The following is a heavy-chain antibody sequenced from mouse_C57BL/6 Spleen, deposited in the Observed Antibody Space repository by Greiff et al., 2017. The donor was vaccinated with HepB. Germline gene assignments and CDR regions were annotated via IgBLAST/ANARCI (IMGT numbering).Heavy chain of an antibody. J-gene: IGHJ2*01. V-gene: IGHV5-4*01. CDR1: GFTFSSYA. CDR3: ARDLSNSTLYYFDY. Sequence: DVMLVESGGGLVKPGGSLKLSCAASGFTFSSYAMSWVRQTPEKRLEWVATISDGGSYTYYPDNVKGRFTISRDNAKNNLYLQMSHLKSEDTAMYYCARDLSNSTLYYFDYWGQGTTLTVSS. CDR2: ISDGGSYT. D-gene: IGHD2-5*01.